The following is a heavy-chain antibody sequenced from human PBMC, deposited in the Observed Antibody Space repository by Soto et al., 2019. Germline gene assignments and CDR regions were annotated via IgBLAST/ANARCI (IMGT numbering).Heavy chain of an antibody. CDR1: GGTFSTYV. Sequence: SVKVSCKASGGTFSTYVMNWVRLAPGQGLEWMGGIIPKFGTTNYAQKFQGRVTIIADESTNTAYMELNYLRSEDTAVYFCARELDPYYGGNSLSLDYWGQGTLVTVSS. V-gene: IGHV1-69*13. J-gene: IGHJ4*02. CDR2: IIPKFGTT. D-gene: IGHD4-17*01. CDR3: ARELDPYYGGNSLSLDY.